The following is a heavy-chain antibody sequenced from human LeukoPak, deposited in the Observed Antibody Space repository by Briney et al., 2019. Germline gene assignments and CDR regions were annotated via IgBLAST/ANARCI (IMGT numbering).Heavy chain of an antibody. V-gene: IGHV3-21*01. CDR2: ISSSSSYI. D-gene: IGHD1-1*01. J-gene: IGHJ4*02. CDR3: ARGGGEIWNDNY. CDR1: GFTFSSYS. Sequence: PGGSLRLSCAASGFTFSSYSMSWVRQAPGKGLEWVSSISSSSSYIYYADSVKGLFTISRDNAKNSLYLQMNSLRAEDTAVYYCARGGGEIWNDNYWGQGTLVTVSS.